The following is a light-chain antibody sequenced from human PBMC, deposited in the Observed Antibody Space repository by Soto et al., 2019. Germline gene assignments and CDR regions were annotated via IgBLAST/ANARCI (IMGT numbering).Light chain of an antibody. CDR1: QSVSSNY. Sequence: EIVLTQSPGTLSLSPVERATLSCRASQSVSSNYLAWHQQKPGQAPRLLIYGASSRATGIPDRFSGSGSGTDFTLTISRLEPEDFAVYYCHHFGSSRHTFGQGTKVDIK. CDR2: GAS. V-gene: IGKV3-20*01. CDR3: HHFGSSRHT. J-gene: IGKJ2*01.